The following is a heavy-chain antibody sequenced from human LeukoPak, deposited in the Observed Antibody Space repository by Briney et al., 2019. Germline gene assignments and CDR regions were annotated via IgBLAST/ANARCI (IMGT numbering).Heavy chain of an antibody. CDR1: GYTFTGYY. V-gene: IGHV1-2*02. J-gene: IGHJ4*02. Sequence: GESLKISCKASGYTFTGYYMHWVRQAPGQGLEWMGWINPNSGGTNYAQKFQGRVTMTRDTSISTAYMELSWLRSDDTAVYYCARGLASTGGYFGYWGQGTLVTVSS. CDR2: INPNSGGT. D-gene: IGHD1-1*01. CDR3: ARGLASTGGYFGY.